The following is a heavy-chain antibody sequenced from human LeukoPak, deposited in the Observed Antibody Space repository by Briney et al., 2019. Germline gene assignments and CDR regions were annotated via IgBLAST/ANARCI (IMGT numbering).Heavy chain of an antibody. Sequence: SETLSLTCAVYGGTFSGYYWTWIRQPPGKRLEWVGESNDSGGTNYNPSLRSRVTISADKSKNQFSLKLSSVTAADTAVYYCARDRPAPYYDILTGYYEGFDPWGQGTLVTVSS. J-gene: IGHJ5*02. CDR1: GGTFSGYY. CDR2: SNDSGGT. V-gene: IGHV4-34*01. D-gene: IGHD3-9*01. CDR3: ARDRPAPYYDILTGYYEGFDP.